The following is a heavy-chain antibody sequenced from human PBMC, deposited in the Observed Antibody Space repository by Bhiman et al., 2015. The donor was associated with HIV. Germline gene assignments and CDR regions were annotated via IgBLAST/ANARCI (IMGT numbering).Heavy chain of an antibody. CDR3: ARDLEAQIAVAGTCWFDP. D-gene: IGHD6-19*01. J-gene: IGHJ5*02. Sequence: EVQLVESGGGLVQPGGSLRLSCAASGFTFSSYSMNWVRQAPGKGLEWVSYISSSSSTIYYADSVKGRFTISRDNAKNSLYLQMNSLRAEDTAVYYCARDLEAQIAVAGTCWFDPWGQGTLVTVSS. V-gene: IGHV3-48*01. CDR2: ISSSSSTI. CDR1: GFTFSSYS.